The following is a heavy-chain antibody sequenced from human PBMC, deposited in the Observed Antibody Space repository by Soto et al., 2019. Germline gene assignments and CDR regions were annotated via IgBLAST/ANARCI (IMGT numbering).Heavy chain of an antibody. CDR2: IYPSDSYT. V-gene: IGHV5-51*01. D-gene: IGHD3-16*01. CDR1: GYSFPSYW. CDR3: ARGGRRNWFDP. Sequence: PXEFMKISCKAAGYSFPSYWIGWVRQMPGKGLEWMGIIYPSDSYTRYSPSFEGHVTFSVDKSINTAYLQWRSLKASDSAVYYCARGGRRNWFDPWGQGTRVTVSS. J-gene: IGHJ5*02.